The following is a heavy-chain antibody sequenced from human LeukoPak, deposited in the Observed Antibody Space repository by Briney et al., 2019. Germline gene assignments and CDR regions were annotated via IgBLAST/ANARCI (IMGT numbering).Heavy chain of an antibody. Sequence: PGGSLRLSCAASGFTFSSYAMSWVRQAPGKGLEWVSAISGSGGSTYYADSVKGRFTISRDNSKNTLYLQMNSLRAEDTAVYYCAKYLSGSYHRSLFDYWGQGTLVTVSS. D-gene: IGHD1-26*01. V-gene: IGHV3-23*01. CDR3: AKYLSGSYHRSLFDY. J-gene: IGHJ4*02. CDR1: GFTFSSYA. CDR2: ISGSGGST.